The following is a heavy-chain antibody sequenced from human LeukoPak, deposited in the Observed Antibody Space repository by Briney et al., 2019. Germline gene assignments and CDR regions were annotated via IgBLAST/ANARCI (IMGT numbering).Heavy chain of an antibody. J-gene: IGHJ4*02. CDR1: GFTFSSSG. CDR2: IRGSGGST. V-gene: IGHV3-23*01. D-gene: IGHD3-10*01. Sequence: GGSLRLSCAASGFTFSSSGMSWVRQAPGKGLEWLSAIRGSGGSTYYAESVKGRFTISRDNAKNTLHLQMNSLRAEDTAVYYCARGARGSGTASDYWGQGTLVTVSS. CDR3: ARGARGSGTASDY.